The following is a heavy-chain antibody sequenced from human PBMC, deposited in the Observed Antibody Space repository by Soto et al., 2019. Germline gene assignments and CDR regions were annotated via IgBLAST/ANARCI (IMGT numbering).Heavy chain of an antibody. V-gene: IGHV5-51*01. CDR2: IYPGDSDT. CDR3: ARPGYSSGWYGGWFDP. J-gene: IGHJ5*02. D-gene: IGHD6-19*01. Sequence: GESLKISCKGSGYSYTSYCIGWVRQLPGKGLEWMGIIYPGDSDTRYSPSFQGQVTISADKSISTAYLQWSSLKASDTAMYYCARPGYSSGWYGGWFDPWGQGTLVTVSS. CDR1: GYSYTSYC.